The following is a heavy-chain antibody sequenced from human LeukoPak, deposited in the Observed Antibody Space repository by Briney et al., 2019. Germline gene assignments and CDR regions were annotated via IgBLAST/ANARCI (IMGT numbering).Heavy chain of an antibody. V-gene: IGHV3-30-3*01. CDR3: ARDLSE. CDR1: GFTFSSYA. D-gene: IGHD3-16*02. J-gene: IGHJ4*02. Sequence: PGGSLRPSCAASGFTFSSYAMHWVRQAPGKGLEWVAVISYDGSNKYYADSVKGRFTISRDNSKNTLYLQMNSLRAEDTAVYYCARDLSEWGQGTLVTVSS. CDR2: ISYDGSNK.